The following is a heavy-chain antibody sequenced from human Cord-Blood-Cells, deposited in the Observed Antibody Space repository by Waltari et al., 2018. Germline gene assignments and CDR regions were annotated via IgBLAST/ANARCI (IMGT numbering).Heavy chain of an antibody. D-gene: IGHD3-22*01. V-gene: IGHV1-69*04. CDR3: ARDYYDSSGYYWFDP. Sequence: QVQLVQSGAEVKKPRSSVKVSCKASGGTFSSDAICWLRPAPGQGLEWMGGIIPILGIANYAQKFQGRVTITADESTSTAYMELSSLRSEDTAVYYCARDYYDSSGYYWFDPWGQGTLVTVSS. CDR2: IIPILGIA. J-gene: IGHJ5*02. CDR1: GGTFSSDA.